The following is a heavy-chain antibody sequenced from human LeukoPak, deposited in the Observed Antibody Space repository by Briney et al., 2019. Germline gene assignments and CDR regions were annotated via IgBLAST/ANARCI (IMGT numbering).Heavy chain of an antibody. Sequence: SETLSLTCAVYGGSFSGYYWSWIRQPPGKGLEWIGEINHSGSTNYNPSLKSRVTISVDTSKNQFSLKLSSVTAADTAVYYCARVGNYSIDYWGRGTLVTVSS. J-gene: IGHJ4*02. V-gene: IGHV4-34*01. CDR3: ARVGNYSIDY. CDR2: INHSGST. D-gene: IGHD4-11*01. CDR1: GGSFSGYY.